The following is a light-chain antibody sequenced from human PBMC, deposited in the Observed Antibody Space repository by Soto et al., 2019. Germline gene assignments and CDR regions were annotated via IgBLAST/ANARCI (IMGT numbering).Light chain of an antibody. CDR2: DAS. CDR3: QQRSNWPPI. J-gene: IGKJ3*01. CDR1: QSVSSY. V-gene: IGKV3-11*01. Sequence: EIVLTQSPATLSLSPGERATLSCRVSQSVSSYLAWYQQKPGQAPRLLIYDASNRATGIPARFSGSGSGTDFTLTISSLKPEDFAVYYCQQRSNWPPIFGPGTKVDIK.